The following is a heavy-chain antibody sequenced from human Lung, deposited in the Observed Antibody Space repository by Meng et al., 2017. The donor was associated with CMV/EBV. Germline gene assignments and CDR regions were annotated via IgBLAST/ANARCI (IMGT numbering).Heavy chain of an antibody. CDR2: IIPIFGTA. CDR3: ATYYYGSGSHGGD. J-gene: IGHJ4*02. D-gene: IGHD3-10*01. V-gene: IGHV1-69*05. Sequence: KASGGTFSSYAISWARQAPGQGLEWMGGIIPIFGTANYAQKFQGRVTITTDESTSTAYMELSSLRSEDTAVYYCATYYYGSGSHGGDWGQGTLVTVSS. CDR1: GGTFSSYA.